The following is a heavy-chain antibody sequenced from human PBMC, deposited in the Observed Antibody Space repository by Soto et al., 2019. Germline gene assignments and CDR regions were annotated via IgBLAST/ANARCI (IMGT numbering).Heavy chain of an antibody. CDR2: IYRTGST. V-gene: IGHV4-4*02. D-gene: IGHD1-7*01. Sequence: ETLSLTCAVSGGSFTSNNWWTWVRQPPGQGLEWIGEIYRTGSTNYNPSLKSRVTISLDKSENQFSLKVTSLTAADTAVYYCASRDPGTSVDYWGQGTLVTVSS. CDR3: ASRDPGTSVDY. CDR1: GGSFTSNNW. J-gene: IGHJ4*02.